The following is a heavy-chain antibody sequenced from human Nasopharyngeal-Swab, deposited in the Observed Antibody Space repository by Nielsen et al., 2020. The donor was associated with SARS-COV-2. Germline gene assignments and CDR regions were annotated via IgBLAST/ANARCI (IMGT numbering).Heavy chain of an antibody. D-gene: IGHD3-9*01. CDR3: ARDLGGYDILTGYYHYYYMDV. Sequence: WIRQPPGKGLEWIGSIYYSGSTYYNPSLKSRVTISVDTSKNQFSLKLSSVTAADTAVYYCARDLGGYDILTGYYHYYYMDVWGKGTTVTVSS. V-gene: IGHV4-39*07. CDR2: IYYSGST. J-gene: IGHJ6*03.